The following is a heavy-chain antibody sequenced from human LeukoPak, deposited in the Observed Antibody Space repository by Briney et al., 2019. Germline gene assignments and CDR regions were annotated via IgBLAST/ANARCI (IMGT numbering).Heavy chain of an antibody. D-gene: IGHD3-10*01. CDR3: AKGNVLLWFGETSASDY. CDR2: IGTAGDT. V-gene: IGHV3-13*01. Sequence: GGSLRLSCAASGFTFSSYDMHWVRQATGKGLEWVSAIGTAGDTYYPGSVKGRFTISRENAKNSLYLQMNSLRAEDTAVYYCAKGNVLLWFGETSASDYWGQGTLVTVSS. J-gene: IGHJ4*02. CDR1: GFTFSSYD.